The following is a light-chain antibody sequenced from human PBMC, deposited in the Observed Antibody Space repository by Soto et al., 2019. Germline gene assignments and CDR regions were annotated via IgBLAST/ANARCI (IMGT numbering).Light chain of an antibody. V-gene: IGKV3-20*01. J-gene: IGKJ5*01. CDR2: GAS. CDR3: QQYAAPPVT. CDR1: QSVGSNY. Sequence: EIVLTQSPGTLSLSPGEGATLSCRASQSVGSNYLAWYQQKPGQSPRLLIYGASTRATGITDRFSGSGSGTDFTLIITRLEPEDFAVYYCQQYAAPPVTFGQGTRLEIE.